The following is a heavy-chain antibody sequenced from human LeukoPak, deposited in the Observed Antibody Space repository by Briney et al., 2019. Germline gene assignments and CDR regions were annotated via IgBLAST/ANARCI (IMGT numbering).Heavy chain of an antibody. J-gene: IGHJ2*01. Sequence: SETLSLTCTVSGGSISSSSYYWGWIRQPPGKGLEWIGNNYYSRSTHYSPSLKSRVTISVDTSKNQFSLKLSSVTAADTAVYYCARGLSMIVVVVHDWYFDLWGRGTLVTVSS. CDR1: GGSISSSSYY. V-gene: IGHV4-39*01. CDR2: NYYSRST. D-gene: IGHD3-22*01. CDR3: ARGLSMIVVVVHDWYFDL.